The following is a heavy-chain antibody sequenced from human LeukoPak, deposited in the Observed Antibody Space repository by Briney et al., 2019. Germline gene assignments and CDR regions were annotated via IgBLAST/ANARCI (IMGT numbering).Heavy chain of an antibody. V-gene: IGHV1-2*02. CDR2: IDPNNGGT. CDR3: ARVLPSDY. CDR1: GYTFTGYY. Sequence: ASVKVSCKASGYTFTGYYMHWVRQAPGQGPEWMGWIDPNNGGTNYAQKFQGRVTMTRDTSISTAYMELYSLRSDDTAVYYCARVLPSDYWGQGTLITVSS. J-gene: IGHJ4*02.